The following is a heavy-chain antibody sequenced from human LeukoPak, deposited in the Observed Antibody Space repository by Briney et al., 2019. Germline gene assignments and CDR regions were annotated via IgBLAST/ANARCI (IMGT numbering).Heavy chain of an antibody. CDR3: SKDQRF. J-gene: IGHJ4*02. CDR2: ISGSGGTT. CDR1: GFTFSDYA. D-gene: IGHD3-3*01. V-gene: IGHV3-23*01. Sequence: PGESLRLSCADSGFTFSDYAMSWVRQAPGKGLEWVSSISGSGGTTYYADSVRGRFRIYRDNSKNTLYLQMNSLRAEDTAVYYCSKDQRFWGQGTLVTVSS.